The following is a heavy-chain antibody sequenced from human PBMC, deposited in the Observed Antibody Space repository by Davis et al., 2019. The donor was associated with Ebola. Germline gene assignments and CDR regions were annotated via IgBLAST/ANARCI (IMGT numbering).Heavy chain of an antibody. CDR1: GFTFSSYA. V-gene: IGHV3-30-3*01. CDR3: ARVITGTLDY. J-gene: IGHJ4*02. Sequence: GGSLRLSCAASGFTFSSYAMHWVRQAPGKGLEWVAVISYDGSNKYYADSVKGRFTISRDNSKNTLYLQMNSLRAEDTAVYYCARVITGTLDYWGQGTLVTVSS. D-gene: IGHD1-7*01. CDR2: ISYDGSNK.